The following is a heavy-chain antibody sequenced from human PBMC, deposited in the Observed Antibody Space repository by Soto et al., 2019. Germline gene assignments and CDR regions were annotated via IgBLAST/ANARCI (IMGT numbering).Heavy chain of an antibody. CDR2: IYHTGGT. D-gene: IGHD3-10*01. CDR1: GGSISSRNL. Sequence: SETLSLTCAVSGGSISSRNLWTWVRQPPGKGLEWIGEIYHTGGTNYNPSLKSRVTISVDTSKNQFSLKLSSVTAADTAVYYCARVKMYYYGSGSYYKREGPVIDPWGQGTLVTVSS. J-gene: IGHJ5*02. V-gene: IGHV4-4*02. CDR3: ARVKMYYYGSGSYYKREGPVIDP.